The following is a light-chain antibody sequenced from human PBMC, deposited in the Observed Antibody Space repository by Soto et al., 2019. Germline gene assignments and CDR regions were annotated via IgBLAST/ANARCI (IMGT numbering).Light chain of an antibody. Sequence: QSVLPQPPSASGTPGQRVTISCSTSNSRSGSNYVYWYQQLPGAAPKLLIYRNDQRPSGVPDRFSGSKSGTSASLAISGLRSEDDGDYFCAKWDDSLRVYVFGSGTKVTVL. CDR1: NSRSGSNY. V-gene: IGLV1-47*01. CDR2: RND. J-gene: IGLJ1*01. CDR3: AKWDDSLRVYV.